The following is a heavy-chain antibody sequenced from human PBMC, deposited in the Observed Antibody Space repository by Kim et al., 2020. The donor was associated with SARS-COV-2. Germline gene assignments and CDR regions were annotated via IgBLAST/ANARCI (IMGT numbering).Heavy chain of an antibody. Sequence: ASVKVSCKASGYTFTSYAMHWVRQAPGQRLEWMGWINAGNGNTKYSQKFQGRVTITRDTSASTAYMELSSLRSEDTAVYYCASSCSGGSCYENGPYYYYGMDVWGQGTTVTVSS. V-gene: IGHV1-3*01. CDR3: ASSCSGGSCYENGPYYYYGMDV. CDR1: GYTFTSYA. J-gene: IGHJ6*02. CDR2: INAGNGNT. D-gene: IGHD2-15*01.